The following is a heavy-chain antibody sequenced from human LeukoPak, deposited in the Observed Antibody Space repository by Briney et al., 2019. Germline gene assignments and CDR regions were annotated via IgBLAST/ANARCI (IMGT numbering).Heavy chain of an antibody. D-gene: IGHD3-10*01. CDR1: GGSISSYY. J-gene: IGHJ5*02. CDR2: IYYSGST. Sequence: PSETLSLTCTVSGGSISSYYWSWIRQPPGKGLEWIGYIYYSGSTNYNPSLKSRVTISVDTSKNQFSLKLSSVTAADTAVSYCARGRIGWFDPWGQGTLVTVSS. CDR3: ARGRIGWFDP. V-gene: IGHV4-59*01.